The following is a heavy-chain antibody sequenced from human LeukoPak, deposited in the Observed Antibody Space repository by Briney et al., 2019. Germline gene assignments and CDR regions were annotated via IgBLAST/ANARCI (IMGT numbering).Heavy chain of an antibody. J-gene: IGHJ4*02. CDR1: GFTFSSYA. CDR2: ISGSGAST. Sequence: PGGSLRLSCAASGFTFSSYAMTWVRQAPGKGLEWVSGISGSGASTYYADSVKGRFTISRDNSKSTLYLQMNSLGAEDTAVYYCAKDYSGSFDYWGPGTLVTVSS. V-gene: IGHV3-23*01. D-gene: IGHD1-26*01. CDR3: AKDYSGSFDY.